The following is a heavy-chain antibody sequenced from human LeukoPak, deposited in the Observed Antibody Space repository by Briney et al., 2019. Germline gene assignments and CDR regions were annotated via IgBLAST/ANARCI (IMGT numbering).Heavy chain of an antibody. J-gene: IGHJ4*02. V-gene: IGHV3-33*01. CDR3: ARDSIQQQLVLEDRGYPYYFEH. D-gene: IGHD6-13*01. Sequence: PGRSLRLSCAASGFTFSSYGMHWVRQAPGKGLEWVAVIWYDGSNKYYADSVKGRFTISRDNAKNSLYLQMNSLRAEDTAVYYCARDSIQQQLVLEDRGYPYYFEHWGQGTPVTVSS. CDR1: GFTFSSYG. CDR2: IWYDGSNK.